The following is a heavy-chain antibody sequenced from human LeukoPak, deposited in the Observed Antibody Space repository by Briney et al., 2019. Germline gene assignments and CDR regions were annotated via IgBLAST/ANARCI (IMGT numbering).Heavy chain of an antibody. CDR1: GFTFSSYA. CDR3: AKDRITVTPYYFDY. Sequence: PGGSLRLSCAAPGFTFSSYAMSWVRQAPGKGLEWVSGVSGSGGSTYYADSVKGRFTISRDNSKNTLYLQMNSLRAEDTALYYCAKDRITVTPYYFDYWGQGTLVTVSS. V-gene: IGHV3-23*01. CDR2: VSGSGGST. J-gene: IGHJ4*02. D-gene: IGHD1-20*01.